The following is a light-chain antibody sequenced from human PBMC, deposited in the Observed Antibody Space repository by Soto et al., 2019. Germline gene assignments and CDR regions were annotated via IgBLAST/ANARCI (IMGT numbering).Light chain of an antibody. CDR1: SSDVGGYNY. J-gene: IGLJ3*02. Sequence: QSALTQPASVSGSPGQSITISCTGTSSDVGGYNYVSWYQQHPGKAPKVMIYEVSNRPSGVSNRFSGSKSGNTASLTISGLQAEDEADYYCSSHTSSTTWVFGRGTKLTVL. CDR2: EVS. CDR3: SSHTSSTTWV. V-gene: IGLV2-14*01.